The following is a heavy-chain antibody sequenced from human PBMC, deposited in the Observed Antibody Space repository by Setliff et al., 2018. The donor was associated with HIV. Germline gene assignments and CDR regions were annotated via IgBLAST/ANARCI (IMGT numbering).Heavy chain of an antibody. D-gene: IGHD2-21*02. CDR1: GDIFTKYG. CDR2: VSAYNGRT. CDR3: AREKETCSGDTCWKNAFDI. J-gene: IGHJ3*02. Sequence: ASVKVSCKVSGDIFTKYGFSWVRQAPGQGPEWMGWVSAYNGRTDYAENFQGRLTMTVDTPTTTVYMELRSLRSDDTAVYYCAREKETCSGDTCWKNAFDIWGQGTMVTVSS. V-gene: IGHV1-18*01.